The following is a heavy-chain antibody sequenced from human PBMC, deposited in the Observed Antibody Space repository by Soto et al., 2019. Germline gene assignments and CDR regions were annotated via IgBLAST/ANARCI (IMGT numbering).Heavy chain of an antibody. CDR3: ARDLWVEPELYYYGMDV. CDR2: IYHSGTT. CDR1: SFSISSGYS. Sequence: KPSETLSLTCAVSSFSISSGYSWGWVRQPPGKGLELIGSIYHSGTTNYSPSLKSRVTLSIDTSKNQFSLTLRSVTAADTAVYYCARDLWVEPELYYYGMDVWGQGTTVTVSS. D-gene: IGHD1-1*01. V-gene: IGHV4-38-2*02. J-gene: IGHJ6*02.